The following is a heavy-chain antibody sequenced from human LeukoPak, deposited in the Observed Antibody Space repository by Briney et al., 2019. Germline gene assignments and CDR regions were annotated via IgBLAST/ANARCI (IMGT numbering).Heavy chain of an antibody. Sequence: GESLKISCKGSGYSFTSYWIGWVRQMPGKGLEWMGIIYPGDSDTRYSPSFQGQVTIPADKSISTAYLQWSSLKASDTAMYYCARIAHEIVEMATIRAYYYYGMDVWGQGTTVTVSS. CDR1: GYSFTSYW. J-gene: IGHJ6*02. CDR2: IYPGDSDT. D-gene: IGHD5-24*01. CDR3: ARIAHEIVEMATIRAYYYYGMDV. V-gene: IGHV5-51*01.